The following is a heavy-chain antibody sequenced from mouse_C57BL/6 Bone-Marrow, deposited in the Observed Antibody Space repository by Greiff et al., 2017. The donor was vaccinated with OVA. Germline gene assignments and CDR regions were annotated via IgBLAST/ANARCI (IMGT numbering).Heavy chain of an antibody. Sequence: QVQLQESGAELVKPGASVKISCKASGYAFSSYWMNWVKQRPGKGLEWIGQIYPGNGDTNYNGKFKGKATLTADKSSSTAYMQISSLTSEDSAVYFCASVVWDAMDDWGQGTSVTVSS. J-gene: IGHJ4*01. CDR1: GYAFSSYW. CDR3: ASVVWDAMDD. V-gene: IGHV1-80*01. CDR2: IYPGNGDT. D-gene: IGHD1-1*02.